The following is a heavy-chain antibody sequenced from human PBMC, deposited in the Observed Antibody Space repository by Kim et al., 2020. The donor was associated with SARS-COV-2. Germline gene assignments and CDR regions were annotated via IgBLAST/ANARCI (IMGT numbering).Heavy chain of an antibody. D-gene: IGHD3-10*01. CDR3: ARTVRGSGSYYNVVWFDT. CDR2: IYPGDSDT. V-gene: IGHV5-51*01. Sequence: GESLKISCKGSGYSFTSYWIGWVRQMPGKGLEWMGIIYPGDSDTRYSPSFQGQVTISADKSISTAYLQWSSLKASDTAMYYCARTVRGSGSYYNVVWFDTWGQGTPVTVSP. CDR1: GYSFTSYW. J-gene: IGHJ5*02.